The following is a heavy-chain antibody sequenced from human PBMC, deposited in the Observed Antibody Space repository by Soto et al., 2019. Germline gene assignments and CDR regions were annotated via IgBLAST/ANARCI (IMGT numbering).Heavy chain of an antibody. Sequence: EAQLLESGGGLVQPGGSLRLSCAASELAFSNYAMTWVRQAPGKGLEWVSVISASGYSAYYGGAVKGRFITSRDNSKSTLYLQMNRLRADDTAVYYCAKGEQLWDPFDSWGQGTLVTVSS. D-gene: IGHD6-13*01. CDR2: ISASGYSA. J-gene: IGHJ4*02. CDR3: AKGEQLWDPFDS. V-gene: IGHV3-23*01. CDR1: ELAFSNYA.